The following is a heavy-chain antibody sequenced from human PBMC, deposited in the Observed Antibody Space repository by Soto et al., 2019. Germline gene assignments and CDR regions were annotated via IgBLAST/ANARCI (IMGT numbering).Heavy chain of an antibody. CDR3: ARVNRGSSNPLDY. J-gene: IGHJ4*02. CDR1: GGSISSGGYY. V-gene: IGHV4-31*03. D-gene: IGHD6-6*01. Sequence: LSLTCTVSGGSISSGGYYWSWIRQHPGKGLEWIGYIYYSGSTYYNPSLKSRVTISVDTSKNQFSLKLSSVTAADTAVYYCARVNRGSSNPLDYWGQGTLVTVSS. CDR2: IYYSGST.